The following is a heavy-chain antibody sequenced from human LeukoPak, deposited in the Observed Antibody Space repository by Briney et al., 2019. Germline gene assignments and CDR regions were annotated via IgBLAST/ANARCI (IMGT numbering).Heavy chain of an antibody. CDR2: ISNDGGGT. Sequence: GGSLRLSCAASGFIFTNYGLIWVRQAPGKGQEWVSAISNDGGGTQYADFVEGRFTISRDNSKNTLFLQMSSLRAEDTALYYCAKGSSGYFADLWGQGTLVTVSS. CDR1: GFIFTNYG. J-gene: IGHJ5*02. CDR3: AKGSSGYFADL. D-gene: IGHD3-22*01. V-gene: IGHV3-23*01.